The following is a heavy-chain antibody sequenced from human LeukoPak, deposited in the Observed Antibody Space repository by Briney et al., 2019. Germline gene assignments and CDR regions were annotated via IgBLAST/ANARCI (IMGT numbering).Heavy chain of an antibody. CDR1: GFTFSDYY. J-gene: IGHJ4*02. V-gene: IGHV3-11*04. CDR3: ARGARGSGTASDY. D-gene: IGHD3-10*01. Sequence: GGSLRLSCAASGFTFSDYYRSWVRQAPGKGLGWVSYISSSGSTIYYADSVKGRFTISRDHAKNSLYLQMNSLRAEDTAVYYCARGARGSGTASDYWGQETLVTVSS. CDR2: ISSSGSTI.